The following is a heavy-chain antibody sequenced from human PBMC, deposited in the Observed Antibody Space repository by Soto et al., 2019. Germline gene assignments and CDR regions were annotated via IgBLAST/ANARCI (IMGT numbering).Heavy chain of an antibody. J-gene: IGHJ6*03. Sequence: GASVKVSCKASGGTFSSYTISWVRQAPGQGLEWMGRIIPILGIANYAQKFQGRVTITADKSTSTAYMGLSSLRSEDTAVYYCARATVTTLYYYYYYMDVWGKGTTVTVSS. CDR1: GGTFSSYT. CDR2: IIPILGIA. D-gene: IGHD4-4*01. CDR3: ARATVTTLYYYYYYMDV. V-gene: IGHV1-69*02.